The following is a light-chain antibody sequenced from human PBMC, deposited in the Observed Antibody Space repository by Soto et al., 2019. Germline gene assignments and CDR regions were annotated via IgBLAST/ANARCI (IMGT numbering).Light chain of an antibody. CDR2: AAP. CDR1: QGISSW. Sequence: DIQMTQSPSSVSASVGDRVTITCRASQGISSWLAWYQQKPGKAPKLLIYAAPSLQSGVPSRVSGSGSVTHFALTLSSLQPEVFATYYCHQANSFPLTVGGGTKVEIK. V-gene: IGKV1D-12*01. J-gene: IGKJ4*01. CDR3: HQANSFPLT.